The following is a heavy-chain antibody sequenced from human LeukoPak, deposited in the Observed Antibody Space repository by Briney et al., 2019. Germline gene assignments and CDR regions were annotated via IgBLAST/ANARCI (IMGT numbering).Heavy chain of an antibody. CDR3: AKDGDYGTQNFDY. J-gene: IGHJ4*02. CDR1: GSTFSSYA. Sequence: PGGSLRPSCSASGSTFSSYAMSWVRQAPGKGLGWVSAISGSGGSTYYADSVKGRFTISRDNSKNTLYLQMNSLRAEDTAVYYCAKDGDYGTQNFDYWGQGTLVTVSS. V-gene: IGHV3-23*01. D-gene: IGHD4-17*01. CDR2: ISGSGGST.